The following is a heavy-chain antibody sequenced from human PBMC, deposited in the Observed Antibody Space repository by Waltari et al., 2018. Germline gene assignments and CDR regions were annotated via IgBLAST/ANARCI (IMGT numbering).Heavy chain of an antibody. CDR2: ISWDGGST. Sequence: EVQLVESGGVVVQPGGSLRLSCAASGFTFDDYTMHWVRPAPGKGLEWVSLISWDGGSTYYADSVKGRFTISRDNSKNSLYLQMNSLRTEDTALYYCAKGAYSGYDYYYYYYMDVWGKGTTVTVSS. J-gene: IGHJ6*03. CDR1: GFTFDDYT. D-gene: IGHD5-12*01. CDR3: AKGAYSGYDYYYYYYMDV. V-gene: IGHV3-43*01.